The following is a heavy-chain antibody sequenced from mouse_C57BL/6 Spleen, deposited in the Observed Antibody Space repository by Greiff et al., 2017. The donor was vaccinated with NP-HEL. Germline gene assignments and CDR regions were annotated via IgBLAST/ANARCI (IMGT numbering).Heavy chain of an antibody. CDR2: IYPSDSET. J-gene: IGHJ4*01. Sequence: QVQLQQPGAELARPGSSVKLSCKASGYTFTSYWMDWVKQRPGQGLEWIGNIYPSDSETHYNQKFKDKATLTVDKSSSTAYMQLSSLTSEDSAVYYCARGNYAMDYWGQGTSVTVSS. CDR3: ARGNYAMDY. CDR1: GYTFTSYW. V-gene: IGHV1-61*01.